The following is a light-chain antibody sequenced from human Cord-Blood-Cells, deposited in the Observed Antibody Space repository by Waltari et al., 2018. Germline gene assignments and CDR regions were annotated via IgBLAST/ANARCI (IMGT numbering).Light chain of an antibody. CDR1: SSDDGGYNY. CDR3: CSYAGSYTLV. Sequence: QSALTQPRSVSGSPGQSVTISRTGTSSDDGGYNYVSWYQQHHGKAPKLMIYEVSKRPSGVPDRFSGSKSGNTASLTISGLQAEDEADYYCCSYAGSYTLVFGGGTKLTVL. J-gene: IGLJ3*02. V-gene: IGLV2-11*01. CDR2: EVS.